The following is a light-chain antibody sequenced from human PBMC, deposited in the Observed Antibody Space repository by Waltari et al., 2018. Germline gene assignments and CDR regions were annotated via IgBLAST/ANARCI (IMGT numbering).Light chain of an antibody. V-gene: IGKV3-15*01. CDR1: QSIRSN. CDR2: GAS. J-gene: IGKJ1*01. Sequence: EIVMTQSPATLSVFPGDRATLSCRASQSIRSNLAWYQHKPGQPPRLFIYGASTRATGIPARFRGSGSGTEFTLTISSLQSEDFAVYFCQQYDNWLGTFGQGTKVEIK. CDR3: QQYDNWLGT.